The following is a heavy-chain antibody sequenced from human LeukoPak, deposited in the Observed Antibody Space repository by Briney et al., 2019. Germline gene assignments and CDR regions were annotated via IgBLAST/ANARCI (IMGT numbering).Heavy chain of an antibody. CDR2: VSWNSGSI. CDR1: GFTFDDYA. J-gene: IGHJ4*02. CDR3: AKGRFGELPLFDY. Sequence: GGSLRLSCAASGFTFDDYAMHWVRQAPGKGLEWVSGVSWNSGSIGYADSVKGRFTISRDNAKNSLYLQMNSLRAEDTALYYCAKGRFGELPLFDYWGQGTLVTVSS. D-gene: IGHD3-10*01. V-gene: IGHV3-9*01.